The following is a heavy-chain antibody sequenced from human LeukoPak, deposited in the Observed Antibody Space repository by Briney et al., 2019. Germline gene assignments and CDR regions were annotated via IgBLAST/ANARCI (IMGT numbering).Heavy chain of an antibody. Sequence: SETLSLTCTVSGGSVSNSSYYWSWIRQPPEKGLEWIGYIYYSGSTNYNPSLKSRVTISIDTSKNQISLKLSSVTAADTAVYYCARPLGNGYSYWYFDLWGRGTLVTVSS. D-gene: IGHD3-22*01. J-gene: IGHJ2*01. CDR1: GGSVSNSSYY. CDR3: ARPLGNGYSYWYFDL. V-gene: IGHV4-61*01. CDR2: IYYSGST.